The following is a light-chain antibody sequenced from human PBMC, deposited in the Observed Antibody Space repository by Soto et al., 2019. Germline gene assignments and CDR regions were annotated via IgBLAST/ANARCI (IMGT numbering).Light chain of an antibody. J-gene: IGKJ4*01. CDR2: DAS. V-gene: IGKV3-11*01. CDR1: QSVGGY. Sequence: EIVLTQSPATLFWSPGERATLSCRASQSVGGYLDWYQQKPGQAPRLLIYDASNRASGIPARFSGSGSGTDFTLTISSLEPEDLAVYYCHQRSNWPPLTFGGGTKVEIK. CDR3: HQRSNWPPLT.